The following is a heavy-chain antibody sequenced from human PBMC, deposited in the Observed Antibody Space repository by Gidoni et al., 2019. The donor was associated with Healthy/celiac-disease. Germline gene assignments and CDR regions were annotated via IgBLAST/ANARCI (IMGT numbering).Heavy chain of an antibody. J-gene: IGHJ4*02. CDR2: INAGNGNT. Sequence: QVQLVQSGAEVKKPGASVKVSCKASGYTFTSYAMHWVRQAPGQRLEWMGWINAGNGNTKYSQKFQGRVTITRDTSASTAYMELSSLRSEDTAVYYCARDAGLYYDFWSGFDYWGQGTLVTVSS. D-gene: IGHD3-3*01. CDR1: GYTFTSYA. V-gene: IGHV1-3*01. CDR3: ARDAGLYYDFWSGFDY.